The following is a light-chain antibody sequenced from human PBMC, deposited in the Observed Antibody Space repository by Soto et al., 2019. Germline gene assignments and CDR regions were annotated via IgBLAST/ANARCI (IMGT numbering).Light chain of an antibody. V-gene: IGKV3-20*01. CDR1: QSVSSSY. Sequence: EIVLTQSPGTLSLSPGERATLSCRASQSVSSSYLAWYQQKPGQAPRLLIYGASSRATGITDRFSGSGSGTDFTLTISRLEPEDFAVYYCQHYGSSPRKFGQGIKVEIK. CDR3: QHYGSSPRK. J-gene: IGKJ1*01. CDR2: GAS.